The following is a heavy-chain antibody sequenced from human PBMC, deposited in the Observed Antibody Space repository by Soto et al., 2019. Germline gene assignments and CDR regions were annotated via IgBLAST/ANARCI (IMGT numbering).Heavy chain of an antibody. J-gene: IGHJ5*02. Sequence: SEPLSLTCSVSGAALNSGNFYWSWIRQVPGKGLEWIGHIFVTGAVDYNPSLRDRITISQDTSERQFSLNLRLVTAADTAVYYCARLRIATNNYKWFDPWGQGTLVTVSS. D-gene: IGHD2-21*01. CDR1: GAALNSGNFY. CDR3: ARLRIATNNYKWFDP. CDR2: IFVTGAV. V-gene: IGHV4-31*03.